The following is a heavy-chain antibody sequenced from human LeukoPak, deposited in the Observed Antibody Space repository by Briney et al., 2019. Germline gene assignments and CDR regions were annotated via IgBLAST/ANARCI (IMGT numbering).Heavy chain of an antibody. D-gene: IGHD2-15*01. V-gene: IGHV3-74*01. CDR3: ARGYCSGGSCYGY. Sequence: GGSLRLSCAASGLTFRSFAMSWVRQAPGKGLVWVSRINSDGSSTSYADSVKGRFTISRDNAKNTLYLQMNSLRAEDTAVYYCARGYCSGGSCYGYWGQGTLVTVSS. J-gene: IGHJ4*02. CDR2: INSDGSST. CDR1: GLTFRSFA.